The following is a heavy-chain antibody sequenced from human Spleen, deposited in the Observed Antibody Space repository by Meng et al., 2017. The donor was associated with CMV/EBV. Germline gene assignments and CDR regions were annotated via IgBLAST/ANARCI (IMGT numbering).Heavy chain of an antibody. Sequence: GESLKISCAASGFTFSSYSMNWVRQAPGKGLEWVSSISSSSSYIYYADSVKGRFTISRDNAKNSLFLQMSSLRVEDTAMYYCARAGLGYCSVTSCYNDYWGQGTLVTVSS. CDR3: ARAGLGYCSVTSCYNDY. CDR2: ISSSSSYI. V-gene: IGHV3-21*01. CDR1: GFTFSSYS. J-gene: IGHJ4*02. D-gene: IGHD2-2*02.